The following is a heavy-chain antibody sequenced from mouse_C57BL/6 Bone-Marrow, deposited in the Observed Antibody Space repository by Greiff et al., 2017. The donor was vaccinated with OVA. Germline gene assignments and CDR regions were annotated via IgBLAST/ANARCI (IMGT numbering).Heavy chain of an antibody. V-gene: IGHV1-50*01. CDR3: ARPIYYGYDYFDY. CDR2: IDPSDSYT. J-gene: IGHJ2*01. Sequence: VQLQQPGAELVKPGASVKLSCKASGYTFTSYWMQWVKQRPGQGLEWIGEIDPSDSYTNYNQKFKGKATLTVDTSSSTAYMQLSSLTSEDSAVYYCARPIYYGYDYFDYWGQGTTLTVSS. CDR1: GYTFTSYW. D-gene: IGHD2-2*01.